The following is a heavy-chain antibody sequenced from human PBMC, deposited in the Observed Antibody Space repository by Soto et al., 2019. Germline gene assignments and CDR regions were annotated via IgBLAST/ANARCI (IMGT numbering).Heavy chain of an antibody. D-gene: IGHD3-10*01. Sequence: EVRLVESGGGLVQPGGSLRLSCAASGFTFSTYWMHWVRQAPGKGLVWVSRINGDGTTTQYADSVKGRFTISRDNAKNTLYLQMNTLRGDATAMYYGASIPMVRGPSDYWGQGTLVTVSS. CDR2: INGDGTTT. J-gene: IGHJ4*02. V-gene: IGHV3-74*02. CDR3: ASIPMVRGPSDY. CDR1: GFTFSTYW.